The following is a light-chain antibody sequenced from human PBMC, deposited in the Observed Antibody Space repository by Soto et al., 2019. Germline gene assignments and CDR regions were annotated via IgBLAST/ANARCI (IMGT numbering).Light chain of an antibody. J-gene: IGLJ2*01. CDR2: STN. V-gene: IGLV8-61*01. CDR3: ALYVGSGTVV. CDR1: SASVLTNYY. Sequence: QTVVSQEPSFSVSPGETVTLTCGLTSASVLTNYYPSWYQQTPGQAPRTLIYSTNIRSSGVPDRFSGSILGNKAALTITGAQADDESDYYCALYVGSGTVVFGGGTKLTVL.